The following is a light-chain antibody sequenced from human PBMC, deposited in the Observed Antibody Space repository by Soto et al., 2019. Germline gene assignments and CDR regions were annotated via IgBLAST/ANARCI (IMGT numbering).Light chain of an antibody. CDR2: TTP. CDR1: QSISYY. J-gene: IGKJ1*01. CDR3: QQSYTTPWT. V-gene: IGKV1-39*01. Sequence: IQMTQSPSSLSASVGYRFTITFRASQSISYYLNWYQQKPGRAPRLLIYTTPSLQSGVPSKFSGSASGTDFTLTISSLQPEDFATYYCQQSYTTPWTFGQGTKVDI.